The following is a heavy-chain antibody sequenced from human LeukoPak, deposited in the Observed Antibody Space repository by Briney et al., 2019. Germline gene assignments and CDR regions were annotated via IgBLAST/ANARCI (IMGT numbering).Heavy chain of an antibody. Sequence: LSGGSLRLSCAASGFTFSSYAMSWVRQAPGKGLEWVSAISGSGGSTYYADSVKGRFTISRDNSKNTLYVQMNSLRADDTAVYYCAKDSSDYYFDYWGQGTLVTVSS. CDR3: AKDSSDYYFDY. CDR2: ISGSGGST. D-gene: IGHD3-22*01. V-gene: IGHV3-23*01. J-gene: IGHJ4*02. CDR1: GFTFSSYA.